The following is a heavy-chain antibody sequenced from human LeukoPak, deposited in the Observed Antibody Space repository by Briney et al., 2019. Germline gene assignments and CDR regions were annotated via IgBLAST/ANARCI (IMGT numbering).Heavy chain of an antibody. J-gene: IGHJ3*02. CDR2: ISRSSSYI. V-gene: IGHV3-21*01. Sequence: GGSLRLSCAASGFTFSSYSMNWVRQAPGKGLEWVSSISRSSSYIYYADSVKGRFTISRDNAKNSLYLQMNSLRAEDTAVYYCARDTITMVRGVTIDAFDIWGQGTMVTVSS. CDR3: ARDTITMVRGVTIDAFDI. CDR1: GFTFSSYS. D-gene: IGHD3-10*01.